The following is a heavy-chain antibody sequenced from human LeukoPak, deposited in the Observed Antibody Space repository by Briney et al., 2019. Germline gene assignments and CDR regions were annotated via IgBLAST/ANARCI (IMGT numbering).Heavy chain of an antibody. V-gene: IGHV3-30*02. CDR3: AKDLHGGYSSDY. Sequence: GGSLRLSCAASGFTFNNFGMHWVRQAPGKGLEWVSFIGYEGVHKYYADSVKGRFTISKDNSKATLYLQMNSLRPEDTVVYYCAKDLHGGYSSDYWGQGTLVTVFS. CDR1: GFTFNNFG. CDR2: IGYEGVHK. J-gene: IGHJ4*02. D-gene: IGHD4-23*01.